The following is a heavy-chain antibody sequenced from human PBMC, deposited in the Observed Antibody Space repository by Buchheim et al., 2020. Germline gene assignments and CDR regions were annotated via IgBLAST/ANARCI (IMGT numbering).Heavy chain of an antibody. D-gene: IGHD1-26*01. CDR2: IKQDGSEK. CDR3: ARDGDSRSYWGGYYGMDV. Sequence: EVQLVESGGGLVQPGGSLRLSCAASGFTFSSHWMSWVRQAPGKGLEWVANIKQDGSEKYYVDSVKGRFTISRDNAKNSLYLQINSLRAEDTAVYYCARDGDSRSYWGGYYGMDVWGQGTT. J-gene: IGHJ6*02. CDR1: GFTFSSHW. V-gene: IGHV3-7*01.